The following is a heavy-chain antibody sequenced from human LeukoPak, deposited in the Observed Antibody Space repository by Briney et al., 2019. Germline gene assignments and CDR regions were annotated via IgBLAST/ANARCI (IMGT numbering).Heavy chain of an antibody. D-gene: IGHD2/OR15-2a*01. Sequence: GGSLRLSCAASGFTVSSNYMSWVRQAPGKGLEWVSVIYSGGSTYYADSVKGRFTISRDNSKNTLYLQMNSLRAEDTAVYYCAREARSNKGGHDYWGQGTLATVSS. V-gene: IGHV3-53*01. CDR1: GFTVSSNY. CDR3: AREARSNKGGHDY. CDR2: IYSGGST. J-gene: IGHJ4*02.